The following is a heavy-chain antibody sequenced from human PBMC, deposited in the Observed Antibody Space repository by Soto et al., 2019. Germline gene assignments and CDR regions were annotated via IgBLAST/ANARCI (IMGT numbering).Heavy chain of an antibody. Sequence: EMQLVESGGGSVQPGRSLRLSCTASGFNFEDYAMHWVRQAPGKGLEWVSSIRWHRDSTGYADSVKGRFTIARDNAKNSLYLQMNSLRGEDTALYYCAKETAWGAGNKVGYFGMDVCGQGTTVTVSS. CDR2: IRWHRDST. V-gene: IGHV3-9*01. CDR3: AKETAWGAGNKVGYFGMDV. D-gene: IGHD3-10*01. CDR1: GFNFEDYA. J-gene: IGHJ6*02.